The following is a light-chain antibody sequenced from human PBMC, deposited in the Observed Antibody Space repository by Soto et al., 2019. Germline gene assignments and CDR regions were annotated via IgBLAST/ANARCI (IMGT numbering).Light chain of an antibody. CDR2: GAS. J-gene: IGKJ1*01. Sequence: EIVITQSPATLSVSPGERATLSCRASQSVSSNLAWYQQKPGQAPRLLIYGASTRATGTPARFSGSGSGTEFTLTISSLQSEDFAVYYCQQYNNWHTWTFGQGTKVDIK. CDR3: QQYNNWHTWT. CDR1: QSVSSN. V-gene: IGKV3-15*01.